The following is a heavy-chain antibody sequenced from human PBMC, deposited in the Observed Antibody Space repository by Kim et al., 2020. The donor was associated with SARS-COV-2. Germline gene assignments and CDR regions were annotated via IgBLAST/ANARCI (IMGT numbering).Heavy chain of an antibody. CDR1: GYTFTTYS. Sequence: ASVKVSCKAPGYTFTTYSMVWVRQAPGQRFEWMGWINTNTGNPTYAQGFTGRFVFSLDTSVSTAYLQISSLKTEDAAVYYCARAVAITGNGMDVWGQGTTVTVSS. CDR3: ARAVAITGNGMDV. V-gene: IGHV7-4-1*02. J-gene: IGHJ6*02. D-gene: IGHD5-12*01. CDR2: INTNTGNP.